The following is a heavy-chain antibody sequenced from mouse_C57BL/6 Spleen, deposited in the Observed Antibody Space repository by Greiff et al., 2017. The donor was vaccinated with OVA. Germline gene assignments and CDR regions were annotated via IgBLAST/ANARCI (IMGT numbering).Heavy chain of an antibody. V-gene: IGHV1-39*01. J-gene: IGHJ3*01. CDR2: INPNYGTT. CDR1: GYSFTDYN. D-gene: IGHD2-3*01. Sequence: EVQLQQPGPELVKPGASVKISCKASGYSFTDYNMNWVKQSNGKSLEWIGVINPNYGTTSYNQKFKGKATLTVDQSSSTAYMQLNSLTSEDSAVSDCARAYDGYYAWFAYWGQGTLVTVSA. CDR3: ARAYDGYYAWFAY.